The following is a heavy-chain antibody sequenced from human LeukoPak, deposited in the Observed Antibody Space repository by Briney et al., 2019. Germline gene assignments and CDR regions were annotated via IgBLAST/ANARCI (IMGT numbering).Heavy chain of an antibody. Sequence: PGGSLRLSCAASGFTFRDYPMHWVRQAPGKGLEWVALISYDGTYQFYAGSVKGRFTISRDNSKNTLYVQMNSLRAEDTAVYYCARDREGVALALWGQGTTVTVSS. J-gene: IGHJ6*02. V-gene: IGHV3-30-3*01. D-gene: IGHD2-8*01. CDR3: ARDREGVALAL. CDR1: GFTFRDYP. CDR2: ISYDGTYQ.